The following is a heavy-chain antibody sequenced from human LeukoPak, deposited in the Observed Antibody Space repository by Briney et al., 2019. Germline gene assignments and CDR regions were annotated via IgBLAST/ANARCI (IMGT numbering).Heavy chain of an antibody. D-gene: IGHD4-17*01. CDR2: IYYSGST. Sequence: SETLSLTCTVSGGSISSSSYYWGWIRQPPGKGLEWIGSIYYSGSTYYNPSLKSRVTISVDTSKNQFSLKLSSVTAADMAVYYCARATGFDYWGQGTLVTVSS. J-gene: IGHJ4*02. CDR3: ARATGFDY. CDR1: GGSISSSSYY. V-gene: IGHV4-39*07.